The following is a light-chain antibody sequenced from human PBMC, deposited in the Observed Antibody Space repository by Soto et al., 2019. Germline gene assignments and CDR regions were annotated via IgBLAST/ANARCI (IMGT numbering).Light chain of an antibody. V-gene: IGLV2-14*01. CDR2: EVS. CDR1: SSDVGSYNY. CDR3: TSYTSSTYV. J-gene: IGLJ1*01. Sequence: QSALTQPASVSGSPGQSITISCTGISSDVGSYNYVSWYQQHPGKAPKLMIFEVSNRPSGVSNRFSGSKSGNTASLTISGLQAEDEADYYFTSYTSSTYVFGAGTKLTVL.